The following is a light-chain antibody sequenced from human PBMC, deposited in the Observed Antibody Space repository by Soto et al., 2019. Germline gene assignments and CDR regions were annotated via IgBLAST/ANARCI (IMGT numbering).Light chain of an antibody. CDR2: SAS. Sequence: DIQMTQSPSSVSASVGDSVTITCRASQGVDNWIAWYQQKPGKAPNLLIYSASSLLNGVPSRFTGSGSGTDFTLTISDLPPEDSATYFCQQAVSFPLTFGGGTKLEI. CDR1: QGVDNW. V-gene: IGKV1-12*01. CDR3: QQAVSFPLT. J-gene: IGKJ4*01.